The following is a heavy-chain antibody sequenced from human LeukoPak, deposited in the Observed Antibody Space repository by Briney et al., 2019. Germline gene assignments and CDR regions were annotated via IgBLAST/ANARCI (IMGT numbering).Heavy chain of an antibody. J-gene: IGHJ4*02. CDR3: AGPFWSGYYLD. Sequence: SETLSLTCTVSGGSISSYYWSWIRQPPGKGLEWIGYIYYSGSTNYNPSLKSQVTISVDTSKNQFSLKLSSVTAADTAVYYCAGPFWSGYYLDWGQGTLVTVSS. D-gene: IGHD3-3*01. CDR1: GGSISSYY. CDR2: IYYSGST. V-gene: IGHV4-59*01.